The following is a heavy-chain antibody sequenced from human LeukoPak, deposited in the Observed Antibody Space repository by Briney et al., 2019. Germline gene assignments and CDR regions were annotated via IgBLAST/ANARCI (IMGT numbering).Heavy chain of an antibody. CDR2: INPNSGGT. CDR3: VRDIYSSSWYDY. Sequence: GASVKVSCKASGYTFTGYYMHWVRQAPGQGLEWMGRINPNSGGTNYAQKFQGRVTMTRDTSISTAYMELSRLRSDDTAVYYCVRDIYSSSWYDYWGQGTLVTVSS. CDR1: GYTFTGYY. J-gene: IGHJ4*02. D-gene: IGHD6-13*01. V-gene: IGHV1-2*06.